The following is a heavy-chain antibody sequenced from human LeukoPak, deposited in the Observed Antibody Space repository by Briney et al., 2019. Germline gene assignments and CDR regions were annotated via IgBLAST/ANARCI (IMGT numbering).Heavy chain of an antibody. V-gene: IGHV3-23*01. J-gene: IGHJ4*02. CDR3: AQDLAWGAFDH. Sequence: GGSLRLSCAASGFTFSSYGMNWVRPAPGKGLEWVSGISPSGGGTYYADSVKGRFTISRDDSKNTLSLQMNSLRVEDTAVYYCAQDLAWGAFDHWGQGPLVTVSS. CDR1: GFTFSSYG. CDR2: ISPSGGGT. D-gene: IGHD7-27*01.